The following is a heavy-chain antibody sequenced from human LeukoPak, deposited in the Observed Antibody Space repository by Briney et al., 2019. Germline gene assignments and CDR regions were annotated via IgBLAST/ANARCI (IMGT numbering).Heavy chain of an antibody. CDR3: ARDFGDQYCGSTSCQIGGGGGMDV. D-gene: IGHD2-2*01. CDR2: ISSSSSYI. V-gene: IGHV3-21*04. J-gene: IGHJ6*02. CDR1: GFTFSSYS. Sequence: GGSLRLSCAASGFTFSSYSMNWVRQAPGKGLEWVSSISSSSSYIYYADSVKGRFTISRDNSKNTLYLQVNSLRAEDSALYYCARDFGDQYCGSTSCQIGGGGGMDVWGQGTTVTVSS.